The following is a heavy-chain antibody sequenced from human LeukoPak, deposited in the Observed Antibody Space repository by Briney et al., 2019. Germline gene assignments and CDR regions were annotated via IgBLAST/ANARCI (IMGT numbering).Heavy chain of an antibody. CDR2: VYNSGNS. D-gene: IGHD6-13*01. V-gene: IGHV4-59*01. CDR3: ARAHSNNWRFDY. J-gene: IGHJ4*02. CDR1: GGSISGYY. Sequence: SETLSLTCTVSGGSISGYYWSWIRQPPGKGLEWIGYVYNSGNSDYNPSLKSRVSISVDTSKNQLSLKLSSVTAADTAVYYCARAHSNNWRFDYWGQGTLVTVSA.